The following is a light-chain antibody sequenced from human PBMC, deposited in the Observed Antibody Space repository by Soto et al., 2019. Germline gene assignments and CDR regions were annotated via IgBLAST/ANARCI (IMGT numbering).Light chain of an antibody. V-gene: IGLV1-40*01. CDR3: QSYDSSLSALYV. Sequence: QSALTQPPSVSGAPGQRVTISCTGSRSNIGAGYEVHWYQQLPGTAPKLLIYGNNNRPSGVPDRFSGSKSGTSASLAITGLQAEDEADYYCQSYDSSLSALYVFGTGTKLTVL. J-gene: IGLJ1*01. CDR2: GNN. CDR1: RSNIGAGYE.